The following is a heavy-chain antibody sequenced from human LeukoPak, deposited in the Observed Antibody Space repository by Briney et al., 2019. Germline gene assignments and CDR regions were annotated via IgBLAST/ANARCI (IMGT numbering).Heavy chain of an antibody. D-gene: IGHD5-24*01. J-gene: IGHJ4*02. CDR3: ARVATMPGPYYFDY. CDR2: IYTSGST. CDR1: GGSISSYY. V-gene: IGHV4-4*07. Sequence: SETLSLTCTVSGGSISSYYWSWIRQPAGKGLEWIGRIYTSGSTNYNPSLKSRVTMSVDTSKNQFSLKLSSVTAADTAVYYCARVATMPGPYYFDYWGQGTLVTVSS.